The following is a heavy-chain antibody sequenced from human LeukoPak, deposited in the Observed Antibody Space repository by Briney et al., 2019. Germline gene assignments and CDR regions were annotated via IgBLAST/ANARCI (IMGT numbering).Heavy chain of an antibody. D-gene: IGHD4-17*01. Sequence: PGGSLRLSCAASGFTFSSFGMSWVRQAPGKGLEWVPTISGSGGIIDYADSVKGRFTFSRDNSRNMVYLQMNSLRAEDTAVYYCAKDLPDYGDYIEGYWGQGTLVTVSS. V-gene: IGHV3-23*01. CDR3: AKDLPDYGDYIEGY. CDR2: ISGSGGII. CDR1: GFTFSSFG. J-gene: IGHJ4*02.